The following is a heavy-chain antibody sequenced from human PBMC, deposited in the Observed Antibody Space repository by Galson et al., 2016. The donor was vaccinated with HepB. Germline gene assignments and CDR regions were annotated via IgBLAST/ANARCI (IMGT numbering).Heavy chain of an antibody. D-gene: IGHD2/OR15-2a*01. CDR1: GFVFTNYW. CDR2: IKQDGSEN. J-gene: IGHJ4*02. Sequence: SLRLSCAASGFVFTNYWINWIRQAPGKGLEWVANIKQDGSENNYLGSVKGRFSISRDNARNSVYLQMNSLRAEDTAVYYCARDLQNYFDLWGQGTLVTVSS. CDR3: ARDLQNYFDL. V-gene: IGHV3-7*03.